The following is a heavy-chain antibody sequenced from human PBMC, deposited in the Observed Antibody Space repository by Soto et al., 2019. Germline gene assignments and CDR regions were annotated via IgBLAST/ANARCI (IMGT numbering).Heavy chain of an antibody. CDR2: IRSKATGGTT. V-gene: IGHV3-49*03. J-gene: IGHJ3*01. D-gene: IGHD3-10*01. CDR1: GFTFGDHA. CDR3: TRERFGVRASDV. Sequence: EVQLVESVGDLVQPGRSLRLSCRTSGFTFGDHAMSWLRQAPGKGREWISVIRSKATGGTTEYAESVKGRFSIARDDSTNIADLQMNSPTTDDTAVDYWTRERFGVRASDVWGQGTMGSVSS.